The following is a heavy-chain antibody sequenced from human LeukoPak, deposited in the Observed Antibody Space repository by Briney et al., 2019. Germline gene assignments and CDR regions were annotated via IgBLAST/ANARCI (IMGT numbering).Heavy chain of an antibody. Sequence: ASVKVSCKASGYTFTGYYMHWVRQAPGQGLEWMGWINPNSGGTNYAQKFQGRVTMTRDTSISTAYMELSRLRSDDTAVYYCARALRSSGWYYSSGYWGQGTLVTVSS. CDR1: GYTFTGYY. CDR2: INPNSGGT. D-gene: IGHD6-19*01. J-gene: IGHJ4*02. CDR3: ARALRSSGWYYSSGY. V-gene: IGHV1-2*02.